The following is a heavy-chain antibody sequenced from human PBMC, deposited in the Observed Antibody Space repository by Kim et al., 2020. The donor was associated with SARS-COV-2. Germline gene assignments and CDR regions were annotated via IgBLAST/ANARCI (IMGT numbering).Heavy chain of an antibody. CDR3: ARTSTADYYMDV. J-gene: IGHJ6*03. Sequence: NYTPSLESRVTISVDTSKNQFSLKLSSVTAADTAVYYCARTSTADYYMDVWGKGTTVTVSS. D-gene: IGHD4-17*01. V-gene: IGHV4-4*09.